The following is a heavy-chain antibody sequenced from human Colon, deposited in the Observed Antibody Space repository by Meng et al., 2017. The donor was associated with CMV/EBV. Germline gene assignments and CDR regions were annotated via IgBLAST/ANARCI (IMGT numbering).Heavy chain of an antibody. CDR2: MYYSGST. CDR3: ARAAVPAASSWFDP. D-gene: IGHD6-19*01. CDR1: GGSISTTPYH. J-gene: IGHJ5*02. Sequence: SETLSLTCTVSGGSISTTPYHWGWFRQAPGKGLEWIGSMYYSGSTYYTPSLKSRVTISVDTSKNQFSLRVGSVTAADTAVYYCARAAVPAASSWFDPWGQGTLVTVSS. V-gene: IGHV4-39*01.